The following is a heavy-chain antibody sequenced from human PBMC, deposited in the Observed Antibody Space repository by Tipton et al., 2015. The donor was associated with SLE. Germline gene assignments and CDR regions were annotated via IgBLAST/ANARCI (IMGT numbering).Heavy chain of an antibody. Sequence: TLSLTCTVSGGSISSYYWSWIRQPPGKGLEWIGEINHSGSTNYNPSLKSRVTISVDTSKNQFSLKLSSVTAADTAVYYCAKDQWRQQLVLGGDFDYWGQGTRVTVSS. D-gene: IGHD6-13*01. J-gene: IGHJ4*02. V-gene: IGHV4-34*01. CDR3: AKDQWRQQLVLGGDFDY. CDR1: GGSISSYY. CDR2: INHSGST.